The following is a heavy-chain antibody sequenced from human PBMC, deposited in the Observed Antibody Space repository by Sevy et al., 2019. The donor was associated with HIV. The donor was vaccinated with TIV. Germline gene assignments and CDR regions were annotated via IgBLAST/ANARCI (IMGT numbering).Heavy chain of an antibody. CDR1: GFTFSSYW. CDR2: IKQDGNEK. D-gene: IGHD3-3*01. J-gene: IGHJ4*02. V-gene: IGHV3-7*01. Sequence: GGSLRLSCAASGFTFSSYWMNWVRQAPGKGLEWVANIKQDGNEKYYVDSVKGRFTISRDNAKNSLYLQMNSRRAEDTAVYYCASQHNYDFWSGSKGYFDYWGQGTLVTVSS. CDR3: ASQHNYDFWSGSKGYFDY.